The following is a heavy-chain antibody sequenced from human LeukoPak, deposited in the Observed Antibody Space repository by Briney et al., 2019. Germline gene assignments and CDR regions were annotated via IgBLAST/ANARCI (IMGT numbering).Heavy chain of an antibody. CDR1: GGSISRYF. J-gene: IGHJ4*02. CDR2: IYNSGST. V-gene: IGHV4-59*01. CDR3: ARDQYSSGWFDY. Sequence: SETLSLTCTVSGGSISRYFWSWIRQPPGKGLEWIGYIYNSGSTNYNPSLKSRVTISVDTSKNQFSLKLSSVTAADTAVYYCARDQYSSGWFDYWGQGILVTVSS. D-gene: IGHD6-19*01.